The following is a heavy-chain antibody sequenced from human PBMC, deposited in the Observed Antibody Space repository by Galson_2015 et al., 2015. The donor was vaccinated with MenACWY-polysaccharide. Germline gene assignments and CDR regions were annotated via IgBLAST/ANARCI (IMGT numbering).Heavy chain of an antibody. J-gene: IGHJ4*02. D-gene: IGHD3-10*01. CDR2: IKQDGSEK. CDR3: ARGFSYGSDYFDF. Sequence: SLRLSCAASGFSFSNYWMGWVRQAPGKGLEWVANIKQDGSEKYYVDSVKGRFSISRDNAKNSLYLQMNSLRADDTAVYCCARGFSYGSDYFDFWGQGTLVTVSS. CDR1: GFSFSNYW. V-gene: IGHV3-7*01.